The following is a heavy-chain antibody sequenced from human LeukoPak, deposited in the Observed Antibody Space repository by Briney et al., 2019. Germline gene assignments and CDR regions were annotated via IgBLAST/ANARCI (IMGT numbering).Heavy chain of an antibody. Sequence: SQTRSLTFAISGDSDSSNIAPWNWIRKSPSRSLEWLGRTYYRSKWYNDYAVSVKSRITINPDTSKNQFSLQLNSVTPEDTAVYYCARDLGRFLVGFDNWFDPWGQGTLVTVSS. D-gene: IGHD1-26*01. J-gene: IGHJ5*02. CDR3: ARDLGRFLVGFDNWFDP. V-gene: IGHV6-1*01. CDR2: TYYRSKWYN. CDR1: GDSDSSNIAP.